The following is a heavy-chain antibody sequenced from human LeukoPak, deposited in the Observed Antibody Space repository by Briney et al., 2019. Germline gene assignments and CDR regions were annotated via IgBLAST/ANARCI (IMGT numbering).Heavy chain of an antibody. D-gene: IGHD7-27*01. J-gene: IGHJ4*02. CDR2: ITTSDGNT. Sequence: GGSLRLSCAASGFTFSSYNMSWVRQAPGKGLEWVSTITTSDGNTYYADSVKGRFSVSRDNSKNTMFLQMYSLRAEDTAVYYCAKDGGLWVSAHWGDSWGRGALVTVSS. CDR1: GFTFSSYN. V-gene: IGHV3-23*01. CDR3: AKDGGLWVSAHWGDS.